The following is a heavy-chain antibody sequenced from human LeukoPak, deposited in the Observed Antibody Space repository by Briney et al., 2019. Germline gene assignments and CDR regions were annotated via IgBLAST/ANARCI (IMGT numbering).Heavy chain of an antibody. CDR2: ISGSGGST. J-gene: IGHJ6*02. D-gene: IGHD1-14*01. Sequence: GSLRLSCAASGFTFSSYAMSWVRQAPGKGLEWVSAISGSGGSTYYADSVKGRFTISRDNSKNTLYLQMNSLRAEDTAVYYCAKRSKNPGYYYYYGMDVWGQGTTVTVSS. CDR1: GFTFSSYA. V-gene: IGHV3-23*01. CDR3: AKRSKNPGYYYYYGMDV.